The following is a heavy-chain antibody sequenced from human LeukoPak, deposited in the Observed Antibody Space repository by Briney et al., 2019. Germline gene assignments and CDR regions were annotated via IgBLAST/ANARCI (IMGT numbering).Heavy chain of an antibody. CDR3: ATTHSSGWLFDY. J-gene: IGHJ4*02. CDR1: GYTFTSYG. D-gene: IGHD6-19*01. Sequence: ASVKVSCKASGYTFTSYGISWVRQAPGQGLEWMGWISAYNGNTNYAQKLQGRVTMTTDTSTSTAYMELRSLRSDGTAVYYCATTHSSGWLFDYWGQGTLVTVSS. CDR2: ISAYNGNT. V-gene: IGHV1-18*04.